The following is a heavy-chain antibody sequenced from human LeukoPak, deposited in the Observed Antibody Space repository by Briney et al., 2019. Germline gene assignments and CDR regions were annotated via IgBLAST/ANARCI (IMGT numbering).Heavy chain of an antibody. CDR3: ARPTVTTPYYYYGMDV. Sequence: GGSLRLSCAASGFTVSSYAMHGVRQAPGKGLEWVAVISYDGSNKYYADSVKGRFTISRDNSKNTLYLQMNSLRAEDTAVYYCARPTVTTPYYYYGMDVWGQGTTVTVSS. CDR1: GFTVSSYA. D-gene: IGHD4-17*01. CDR2: ISYDGSNK. V-gene: IGHV3-30*04. J-gene: IGHJ6*02.